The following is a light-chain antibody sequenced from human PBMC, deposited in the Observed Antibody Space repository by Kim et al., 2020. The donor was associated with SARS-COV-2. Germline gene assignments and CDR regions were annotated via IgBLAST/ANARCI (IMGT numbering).Light chain of an antibody. J-gene: IGKJ2*01. CDR3: QQYGSSPYT. V-gene: IGKV3-20*01. CDR1: QSVTSSY. Sequence: WTPGERATLSCRASQSVTSSYLAWYQQKPGQAPRLLIYGASSRATGIPDRFSGSGSGTDFTLTISRLEPEDFAVYYCQQYGSSPYTFGQGTKLEI. CDR2: GAS.